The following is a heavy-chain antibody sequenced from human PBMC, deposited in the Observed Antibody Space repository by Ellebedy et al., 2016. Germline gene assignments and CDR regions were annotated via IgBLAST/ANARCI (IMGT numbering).Heavy chain of an antibody. V-gene: IGHV3-23*01. Sequence: GESLKISXRASGFTFSSYVMSWVRQAPGKGLKWVSGLSRSGDTTYYADSVKGRFTISRDNSKNTLYLQMNSLRAEDTAVYYCAKVTVATIRSASIDYWGQGTLVTVSS. CDR1: GFTFSSYV. D-gene: IGHD5-24*01. J-gene: IGHJ4*02. CDR2: LSRSGDTT. CDR3: AKVTVATIRSASIDY.